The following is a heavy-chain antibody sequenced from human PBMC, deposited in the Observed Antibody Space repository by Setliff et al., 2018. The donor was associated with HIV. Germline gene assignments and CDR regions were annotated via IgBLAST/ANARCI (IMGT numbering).Heavy chain of an antibody. Sequence: ASVKVSCKTSGFTFSNYAIHWVRQAPGQGLEWMGWINAGNGDTRYSPKFQGRVTITADKSTSTAYMELSSLRSEDTAVYYCAREVEAARGFNAFDIWGQGTMVTVSS. J-gene: IGHJ3*02. CDR2: INAGNGDT. V-gene: IGHV1-3*01. CDR3: AREVEAARGFNAFDI. D-gene: IGHD6-6*01. CDR1: GFTFSNYA.